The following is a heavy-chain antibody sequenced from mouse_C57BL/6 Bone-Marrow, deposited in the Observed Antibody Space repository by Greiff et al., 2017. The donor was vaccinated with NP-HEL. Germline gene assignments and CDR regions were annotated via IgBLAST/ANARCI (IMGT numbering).Heavy chain of an antibody. Sequence: VQLQQSGTVLARPGASVKMSCKTSGYTFTSYWMHWVKQRPGQGLEWIGAIYPGNSDTSYNQKFKGKAKLTAVTSASTAYMELSSLTNEDSAVYYCTKPRQAWFAYWGQGTLVTVSA. CDR2: IYPGNSDT. D-gene: IGHD3-2*01. CDR3: TKPRQAWFAY. J-gene: IGHJ3*01. CDR1: GYTFTSYW. V-gene: IGHV1-5*01.